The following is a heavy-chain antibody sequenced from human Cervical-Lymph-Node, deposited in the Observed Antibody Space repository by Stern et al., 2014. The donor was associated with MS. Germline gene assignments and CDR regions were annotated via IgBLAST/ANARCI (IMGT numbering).Heavy chain of an antibody. CDR1: GYTFTTYA. CDR3: SRGAIGARPRVYGFDF. Sequence: QVQLAESGSELKEPGASVKISCKTSGYTFTTYAMNWVRQAPGQGLEWMGWINTNTGNPTYAQGFTGRFVFSLDPSFSTGYLQTRSLRPEDAAVYYCSRGAIGARPRVYGFDFWGQGTTVTVST. J-gene: IGHJ3*01. CDR2: INTNTGNP. V-gene: IGHV7-4-1*02. D-gene: IGHD6-6*01.